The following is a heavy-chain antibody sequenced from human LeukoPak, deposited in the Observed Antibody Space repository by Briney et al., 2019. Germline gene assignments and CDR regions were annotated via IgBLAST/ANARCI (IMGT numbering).Heavy chain of an antibody. D-gene: IGHD1-7*01. CDR1: GLTFRTTW. V-gene: IGHV3-74*01. Sequence: GGSLRLSCATSGLTFRTTWMHWVRQAPGKGLMWVSRMNGEGTTIDYADSVKGRFTVSRDYAKNTLFLQMNNLRTEDTALYFCATARNFRLEYWGQGSLVIVSA. J-gene: IGHJ4*02. CDR2: MNGEGTTI. CDR3: ATARNFRLEY.